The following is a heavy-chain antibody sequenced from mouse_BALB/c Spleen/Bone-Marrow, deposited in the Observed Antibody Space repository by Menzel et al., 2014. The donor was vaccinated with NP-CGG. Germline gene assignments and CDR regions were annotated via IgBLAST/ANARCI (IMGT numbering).Heavy chain of an antibody. J-gene: IGHJ2*01. CDR2: INPSNGRT. CDR3: ARDWDEAYYFDY. CDR1: GYTFTSYW. V-gene: IGHV1S81*02. D-gene: IGHD4-1*01. Sequence: VQLQQSGAELVKAGASVKLSCKASGYTFTSYWMHWVKRRPGQGLEWIGEINPSNGRTNYNEKFKSKATLTVDKSSSTAYMQLSSLTSEDSAVYYCARDWDEAYYFDYWGQGTTLTVSS.